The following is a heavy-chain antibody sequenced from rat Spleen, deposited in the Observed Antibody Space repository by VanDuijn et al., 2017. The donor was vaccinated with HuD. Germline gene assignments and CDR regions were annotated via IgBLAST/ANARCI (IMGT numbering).Heavy chain of an antibody. CDR3: ARGGYNYGWFAY. D-gene: IGHD1-9*01. Sequence: EVHLVESGGGLVQPGRSLKVSCAASGFTFSDYYMAWVRQTPGKGLDWIASITKDGGSLFYRDSVKGRFTVSRDNAKSTLYLQMDSLRSEDTATYYCARGGYNYGWFAYWGQGTLVTVSS. CDR1: GFTFSDYY. J-gene: IGHJ3*01. CDR2: ITKDGGSL. V-gene: IGHV5-20*01.